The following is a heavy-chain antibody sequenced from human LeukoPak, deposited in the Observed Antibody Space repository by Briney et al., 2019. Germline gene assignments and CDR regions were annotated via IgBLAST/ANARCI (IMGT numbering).Heavy chain of an antibody. V-gene: IGHV3-53*01. CDR1: GFNVGSNY. J-gene: IGHJ1*01. Sequence: PGGSLRLSCAASGFNVGSNYMSWVRQAPGKGLEWVSVIYSGGSTYYADSVKGRFTVSRDNSKNTLHLQMNSLRAEDTAVYYCAREYEQHWGQGTLVTVSS. D-gene: IGHD3-3*01. CDR2: IYSGGST. CDR3: AREYEQH.